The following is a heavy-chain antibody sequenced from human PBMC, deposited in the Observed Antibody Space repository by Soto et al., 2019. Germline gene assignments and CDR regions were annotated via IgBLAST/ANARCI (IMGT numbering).Heavy chain of an antibody. V-gene: IGHV3-33*01. CDR2: IWHDGSYK. CDR3: ARAVGPFDY. D-gene: IGHD1-26*01. CDR1: GFTFSTYG. Sequence: QVQLVESGGGVVQPGRSLRLSCAASGFTFSTYGIHWVRQAPGKGLEWVAVIWHDGSYKYYADSVKGRFTISRDNSKNTMYLQMNSLTAGDTAVYYCARAVGPFDYRGQGTLVTPSS. J-gene: IGHJ4*02.